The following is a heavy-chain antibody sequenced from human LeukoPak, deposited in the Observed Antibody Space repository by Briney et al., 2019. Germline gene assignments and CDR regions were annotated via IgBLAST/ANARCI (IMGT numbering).Heavy chain of an antibody. CDR2: INHSGST. D-gene: IGHD5-24*01. CDR3: ARGERWLQNWFDP. Sequence: NPSETLSLTCAVYGGSFSGYFWSWIRQPPGKGLEWIGEINHSGSTNYNPSLKSRVTISVDTSKNQFSLKLNSVTAADTAVYYCARGERWLQNWFDPWGQGTLVTVSS. CDR1: GGSFSGYF. J-gene: IGHJ5*02. V-gene: IGHV4-34*01.